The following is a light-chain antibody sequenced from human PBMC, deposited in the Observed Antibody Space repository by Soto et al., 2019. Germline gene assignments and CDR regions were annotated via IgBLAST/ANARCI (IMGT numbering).Light chain of an antibody. V-gene: IGKV1-5*03. Sequence: DIQMTQSPSTLSASVGDRVTITCRASQSISSWLAWYQQKPGKAPKLLIYKASSLESGVPSRFSGSGSGTEFTLTISSLHPDDFATEYCQQYNSYSGTFGQGTKLEIK. CDR1: QSISSW. J-gene: IGKJ2*01. CDR2: KAS. CDR3: QQYNSYSGT.